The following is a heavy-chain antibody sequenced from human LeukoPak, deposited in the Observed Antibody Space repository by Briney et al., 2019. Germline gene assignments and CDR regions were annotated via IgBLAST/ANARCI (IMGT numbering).Heavy chain of an antibody. CDR3: ATRRIYCGGACYDDY. D-gene: IGHD2-21*02. Sequence: GGSLRLSCAASGFTFSDYHMSWLREAPGKGLEGVSYISCSCSTIYYAHSVKGRFTISQVNHKNSLELQMTTLRGEATALYYCATRRIYCGGACYDDYWGQGTLGTVSS. V-gene: IGHV3-11*01. CDR1: GFTFSDYH. J-gene: IGHJ4*02. CDR2: ISCSCSTI.